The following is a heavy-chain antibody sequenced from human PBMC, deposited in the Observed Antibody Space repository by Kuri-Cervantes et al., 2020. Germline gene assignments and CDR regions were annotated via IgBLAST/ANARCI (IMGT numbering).Heavy chain of an antibody. CDR2: ISSSSSYI. V-gene: IGHV3-21*01. J-gene: IGHJ4*02. D-gene: IGHD5-24*01. Sequence: GGSLRLSCAASGFTFSSYSMNWVRQAPGEGLEWVSSISSSSSYIYYADSVKGRFTISRDNAKNSLYLQMNSLRAEDTAVYYCARGGLGRDGYNFLYWGQGTLVTVSS. CDR1: GFTFSSYS. CDR3: ARGGLGRDGYNFLY.